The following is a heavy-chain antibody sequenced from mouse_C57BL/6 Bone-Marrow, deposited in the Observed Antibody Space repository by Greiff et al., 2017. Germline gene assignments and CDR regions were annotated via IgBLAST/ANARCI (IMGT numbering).Heavy chain of an antibody. CDR3: TDGNDYQGGWIAY. Sequence: EVKVEESGGGLVQPGGSMKLSCVASGFTFSNYWMNWVRQSPETGLEWVAQISLKSDNYATHYAEYVKGRFTISRDDSKSSVYLQMNNLRAEDTGIYYFTDGNDYQGGWIAYWGQGTLVTVSA. D-gene: IGHD2-4*01. CDR2: ISLKSDNYAT. CDR1: GFTFSNYW. J-gene: IGHJ3*01. V-gene: IGHV6-3*01.